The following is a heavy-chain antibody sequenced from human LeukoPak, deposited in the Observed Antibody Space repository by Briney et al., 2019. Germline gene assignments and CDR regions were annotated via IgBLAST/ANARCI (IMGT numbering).Heavy chain of an antibody. CDR3: ARKRDYYYASGSFDY. CDR1: GYSFSNYW. J-gene: IGHJ4*02. V-gene: IGHV5-51*01. D-gene: IGHD3-10*01. Sequence: GESLKISCKASGYSFSNYWIGWVRQLPGKGLEWMGIIYPGDSEIRYSPSFQGQVTISADKSIDTAYLQWSSLKASDTAMYYCARKRDYYYASGSFDYWGQGTLVAVSS. CDR2: IYPGDSEI.